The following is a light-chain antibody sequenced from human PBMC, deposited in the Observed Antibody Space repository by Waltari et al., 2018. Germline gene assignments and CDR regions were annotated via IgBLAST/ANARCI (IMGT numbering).Light chain of an antibody. J-gene: IGLJ7*01. Sequence: QSVLPQPPSVSAAPGQRVTISCPGGSSNTGNTNVSWYRQFPGTAPKLLIYENTERPSGIPGRFSGSKSGTSATLDITGLQAGDEADYYCGTWDSSLSGAVFGGGTHLTVL. CDR3: GTWDSSLSGAV. V-gene: IGLV1-51*02. CDR1: SSNTGNTN. CDR2: ENT.